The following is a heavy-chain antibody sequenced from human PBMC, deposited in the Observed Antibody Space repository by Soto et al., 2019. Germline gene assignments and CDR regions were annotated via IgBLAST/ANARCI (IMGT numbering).Heavy chain of an antibody. CDR1: GFTFSSYG. D-gene: IGHD4-17*01. J-gene: IGHJ2*01. V-gene: IGHV3-30*18. Sequence: QVQLVESGGGVVQPGRSLRLSCAASGFTFSSYGMHWVRQAPGKGLEWVAVISYDGSNKYYADSVKGRFTISRDNSKNTLYLQMNSLRAEDTAVYYFAKDGGADGDLAWYFDLWGRGTLVTVSS. CDR2: ISYDGSNK. CDR3: AKDGGADGDLAWYFDL.